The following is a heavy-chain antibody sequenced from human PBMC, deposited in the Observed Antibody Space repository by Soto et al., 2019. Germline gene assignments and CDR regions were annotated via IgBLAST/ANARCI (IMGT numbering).Heavy chain of an antibody. CDR2: ISGSGGST. CDR1: GFTFSSYA. CDR3: AKLQAYNYGPGAYFDY. V-gene: IGHV3-23*01. Sequence: PGGSLRLSCAASGFTFSSYAMSWVRQAPGKGLEWVSAISGSGGSTDYVDSVKGRFTISRDNSKNTLYLQMNSLRAEDTAVYYCAKLQAYNYGPGAYFDYWGQGTLVTVSS. D-gene: IGHD5-18*01. J-gene: IGHJ4*02.